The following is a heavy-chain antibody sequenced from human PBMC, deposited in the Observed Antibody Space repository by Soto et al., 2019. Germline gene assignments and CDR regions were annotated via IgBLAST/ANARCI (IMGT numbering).Heavy chain of an antibody. Sequence: GGSLRLSCAASGFTFSSYGMHWVRQAPGKGLEWVAVISYDGSNKYYADSVKGRFTTSRDNSKNTLYLQMNSLRAEDTAVYYCAKDRGIAVAGHDYWGQGTLVTVSS. CDR1: GFTFSSYG. J-gene: IGHJ4*02. V-gene: IGHV3-30*18. D-gene: IGHD6-19*01. CDR2: ISYDGSNK. CDR3: AKDRGIAVAGHDY.